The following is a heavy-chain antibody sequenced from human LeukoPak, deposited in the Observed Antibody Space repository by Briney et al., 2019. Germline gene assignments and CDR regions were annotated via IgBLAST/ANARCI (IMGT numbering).Heavy chain of an antibody. CDR2: IYYSGST. V-gene: IGHV4-39*01. J-gene: IGHJ3*02. CDR1: GGSISSSSYY. Sequence: PSETLSLTCTVSGGSISSSSYYWGWIRQPPGKGLEWIGSIYYSGSTYYNPSLKSRVTISVDTSKNQFSLKLSSVTAADTAVYYCARTMLRDAFDIWGQGTMVTVSS. D-gene: IGHD2-15*01. CDR3: ARTMLRDAFDI.